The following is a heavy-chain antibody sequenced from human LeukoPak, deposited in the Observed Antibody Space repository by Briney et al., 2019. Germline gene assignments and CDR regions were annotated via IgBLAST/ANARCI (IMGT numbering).Heavy chain of an antibody. V-gene: IGHV4-59*01. CDR1: GGSISSYY. Sequence: SETLSLTCTVSGGSISSYYWSWIRQPPGKGLEWIGYIYYSGSTNYNPSLKSRVTISVDTSKNQFSLKLSPVTAADTAVYYCARSPGQWLVPHYFDYWGQGTLVTVSS. CDR3: ARSPGQWLVPHYFDY. CDR2: IYYSGST. J-gene: IGHJ4*02. D-gene: IGHD6-19*01.